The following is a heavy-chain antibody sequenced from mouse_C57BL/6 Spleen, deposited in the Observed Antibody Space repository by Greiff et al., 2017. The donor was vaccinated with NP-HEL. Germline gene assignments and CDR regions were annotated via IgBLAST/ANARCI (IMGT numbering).Heavy chain of an antibody. CDR3: ARDTAPGAWFAY. V-gene: IGHV1-77*01. CDR1: GYTFTDYY. Sequence: QVQLQQSGAELVKPGASVKISCKASGYTFTDYYINWAKQRPSPFLSFLFQIGPGSFSTYYNENFKGKATLTADKSSSTAYMQLSSLTSEDSAVYFCARDTAPGAWFAYWGQGTLVTVSA. D-gene: IGHD3-1*01. J-gene: IGHJ3*01. CDR2: IGPGSFST.